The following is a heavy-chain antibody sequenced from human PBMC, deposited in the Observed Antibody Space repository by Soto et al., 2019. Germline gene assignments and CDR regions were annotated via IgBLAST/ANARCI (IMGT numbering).Heavy chain of an antibody. V-gene: IGHV1-18*01. CDR3: AREMGSWFGELLCDY. CDR1: GYTFTSYG. J-gene: IGHJ4*02. Sequence: QVQLVQSGAEVKKPGASVKVSCKASGYTFTSYGISWVRQAPGQGLEWMGWISAYNGNTNYAQKLQGRVTMTTDTSTSTVHMELRSVRSDDTAVYYCAREMGSWFGELLCDYWGQGTLVTVSS. D-gene: IGHD3-10*01. CDR2: ISAYNGNT.